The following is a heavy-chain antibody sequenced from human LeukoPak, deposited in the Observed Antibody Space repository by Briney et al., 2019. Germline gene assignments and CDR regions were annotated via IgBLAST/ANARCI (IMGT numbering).Heavy chain of an antibody. D-gene: IGHD3-10*01. CDR3: ARVMTGNYGSGSYYTDY. CDR1: GFTFSSYS. CDR2: ISSSSSYI. J-gene: IGHJ4*02. V-gene: IGHV3-21*01. Sequence: GGSLRLSCAASGFTFSSYSMNWVRQAPGKGLEWVSSISSSSSYIYYADSVKGRFTISRDNAKNSLYLQMNSLRAEDTAVYYCARVMTGNYGSGSYYTDYWGQGTLVTVSS.